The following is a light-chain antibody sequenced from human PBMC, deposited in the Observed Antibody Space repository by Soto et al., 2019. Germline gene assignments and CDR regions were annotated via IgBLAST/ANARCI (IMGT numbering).Light chain of an antibody. Sequence: DIQMTQSPSTLSASVGDRVTITCRASQTISNWLARYQQKPGKAPKVLIYKASSLESGVPSGFGGSGSGTEFTLTINSLQPDDFATYYGQQYDNYPRTFGQGTKVGIK. CDR2: KAS. J-gene: IGKJ1*01. CDR3: QQYDNYPRT. V-gene: IGKV1-5*03. CDR1: QTISNW.